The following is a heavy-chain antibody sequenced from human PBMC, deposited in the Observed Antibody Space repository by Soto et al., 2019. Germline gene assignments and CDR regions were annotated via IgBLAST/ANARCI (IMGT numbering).Heavy chain of an antibody. Sequence: SVKVSCKASGGTFSSYAISWVRQAPGQGLEWMGGIIPIFGTANYAQKSQGRVTITADESTSTAYMELSSLRSEDTAVYYCARDYSYYDSSGYLSYWGQGTLVTVSS. J-gene: IGHJ4*02. V-gene: IGHV1-69*13. CDR1: GGTFSSYA. CDR3: ARDYSYYDSSGYLSY. D-gene: IGHD3-22*01. CDR2: IIPIFGTA.